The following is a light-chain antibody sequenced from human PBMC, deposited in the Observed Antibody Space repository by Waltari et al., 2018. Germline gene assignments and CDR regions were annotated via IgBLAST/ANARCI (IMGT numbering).Light chain of an antibody. Sequence: EIVLTQSPGTLSLSPGETAAPACRASQSVSSNFLAWYQQKPGQAPRLLIFGASNRATGIPDRYSGSGSETDFTLTVSRLEPEDFAVYYCQQYGSSPQAFGQGTKVEI. CDR1: QSVSSNF. CDR3: QQYGSSPQA. V-gene: IGKV3-20*01. J-gene: IGKJ1*01. CDR2: GAS.